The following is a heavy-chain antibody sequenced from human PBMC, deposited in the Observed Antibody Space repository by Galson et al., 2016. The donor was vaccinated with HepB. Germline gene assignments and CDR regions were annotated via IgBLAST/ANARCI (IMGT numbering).Heavy chain of an antibody. D-gene: IGHD4-17*01. V-gene: IGHV2-5*02. Sequence: PALVKPTQTLTLTCTFSGFSLSTSGVGVGWIRQPPGKALEWLALIYWDADKRYSPSLKSRLTITKDTSKNQVVLTMTNMDPVDTATYYCAHLLHDSGDQGWATGFTFVIWGQGTMVTVSS. J-gene: IGHJ3*02. CDR3: AHLLHDSGDQGWATGFTFVI. CDR2: IYWDADK. CDR1: GFSLSTSGVG.